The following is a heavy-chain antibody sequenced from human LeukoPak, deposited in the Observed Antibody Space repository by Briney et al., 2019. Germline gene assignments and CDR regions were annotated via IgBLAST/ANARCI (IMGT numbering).Heavy chain of an antibody. D-gene: IGHD2/OR15-2a*01. CDR3: ARAGSVKLRSTDISSRSYYYYYYMDV. Sequence: SGGSLRLSCAASGFTFSSYWMSWVRQAPGRGLEWVANIKQDGGEKHCVDSVKGRFTISRDNAKNSLYLQMNSLRAEDTAVYYCARAGSVKLRSTDISSRSYYYYYYMDVWGKGTTVTVSS. J-gene: IGHJ6*03. V-gene: IGHV3-7*01. CDR2: IKQDGGEK. CDR1: GFTFSSYW.